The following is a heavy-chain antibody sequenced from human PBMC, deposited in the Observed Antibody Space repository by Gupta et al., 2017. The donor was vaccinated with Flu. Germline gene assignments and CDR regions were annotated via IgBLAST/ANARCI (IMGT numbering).Heavy chain of an antibody. V-gene: IGHV3-48*03. CDR1: GFTFSSYE. Sequence: EVQLVESGGGLVQPGGSLRLSCAASGFTFSSYEMNWVRQAPGKGLEWVSYISSSGSTIYYADSVKGRFTISRDNAKNSLYPQMNSLRAEDTAVYYCARDSPDGNPGDYWGQGTLVTVSS. CDR3: ARDSPDGNPGDY. D-gene: IGHD1-14*01. J-gene: IGHJ4*02. CDR2: ISSSGSTI.